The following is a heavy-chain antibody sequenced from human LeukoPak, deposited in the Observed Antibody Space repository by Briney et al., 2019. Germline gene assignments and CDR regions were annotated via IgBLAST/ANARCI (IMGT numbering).Heavy chain of an antibody. CDR1: GGTFSSYA. V-gene: IGHV1-69*04. D-gene: IGHD2-8*01. J-gene: IGHJ6*02. CDR2: IIPIFGIA. Sequence: GASVKVSCKASGGTFSSYAISWVRQAPGQGLEWMGRIIPIFGIANYAQKFQGRVTITADKSTSTAYMELSSLRSEDTAVYYCARVPDCTNGVGYSQYYYYGMDVWGQGTTVTVSS. CDR3: ARVPDCTNGVGYSQYYYYGMDV.